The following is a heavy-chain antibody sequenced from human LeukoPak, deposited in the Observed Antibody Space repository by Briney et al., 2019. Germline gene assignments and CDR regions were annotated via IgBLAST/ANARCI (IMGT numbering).Heavy chain of an antibody. J-gene: IGHJ4*02. CDR3: ARGIS. CDR1: GFTFDDYA. CDR2: ISWNSGSI. V-gene: IGHV3-9*01. D-gene: IGHD3-16*01. Sequence: GRSLRLSCAASGFTFDDYAMHWVRQAPGKGLEWVSGISWNSGSIGYADSVKGRFTISRDNARNSLYLQMNSLRAEDTAVYYCARGISWGQGTLVTVSS.